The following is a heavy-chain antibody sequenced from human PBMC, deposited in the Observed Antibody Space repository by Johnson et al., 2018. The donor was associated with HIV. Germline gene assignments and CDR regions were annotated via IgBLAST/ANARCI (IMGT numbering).Heavy chain of an antibody. V-gene: IGHV3-30*02. J-gene: IGHJ3*02. CDR2: IRYDGSNK. Sequence: QVQLVESGGGVVQPGGSLRLSCAASGFTFSSYGMHWVRQAPGKGLEWVAFIRYDGSNKYYADSVKGRFTISRDNSKNTLYLQMNSLRAEDTAVYYCARGGRAKDAFDIWDQGTMVTVSS. CDR3: ARGGRAKDAFDI. D-gene: IGHD3-16*01. CDR1: GFTFSSYG.